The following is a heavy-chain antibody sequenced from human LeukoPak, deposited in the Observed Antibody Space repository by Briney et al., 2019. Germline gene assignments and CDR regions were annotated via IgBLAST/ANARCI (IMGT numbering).Heavy chain of an antibody. CDR1: GYTFTSYG. V-gene: IGHV1-18*01. CDR3: ARDQAPQLLRLGFDP. CDR2: ISAYNGNT. J-gene: IGHJ5*02. D-gene: IGHD2-15*01. Sequence: ASVKVSCKASGYTFTSYGISWVRQAPGQGLEWMGWISAYNGNTNYAQKLQGRVTMTTDTSTSTAYMELRSLRSDDTAVYYCARDQAPQLLRLGFDPWGQGTLVTVSS.